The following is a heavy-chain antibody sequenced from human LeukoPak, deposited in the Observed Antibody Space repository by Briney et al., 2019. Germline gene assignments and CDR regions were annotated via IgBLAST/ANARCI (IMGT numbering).Heavy chain of an antibody. D-gene: IGHD6-13*01. V-gene: IGHV4-34*01. J-gene: IGHJ4*02. CDR2: INHSGST. CDR1: GGSFSGYY. CDR3: ARGSKAAAEYYFDC. Sequence: SETLSLTCAVYGGSFSGYYWSWIRQPPGKGLEWIGEINHSGSTNYNPSLKSRVTISVDTSKNQFSLKLSSVTAADTAVYYCARGSKAAAEYYFDCWGQGTLVTVSS.